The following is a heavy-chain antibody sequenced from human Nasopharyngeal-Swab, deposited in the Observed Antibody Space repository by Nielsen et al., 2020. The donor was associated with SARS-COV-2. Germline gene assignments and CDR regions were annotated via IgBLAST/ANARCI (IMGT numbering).Heavy chain of an antibody. J-gene: IGHJ4*02. Sequence: GSVKVSCKASGYTFTGYYMHWVRQDPGKGLEWMGRINPNSGGTNYAQKFQGRVTMTRDTSISTAYMELSRLRSDDTAVYYCARSPYADPLGLVYWGQGTLVTVSS. CDR3: ARSPYADPLGLVY. CDR1: GYTFTGYY. V-gene: IGHV1-2*06. CDR2: INPNSGGT. D-gene: IGHD4-17*01.